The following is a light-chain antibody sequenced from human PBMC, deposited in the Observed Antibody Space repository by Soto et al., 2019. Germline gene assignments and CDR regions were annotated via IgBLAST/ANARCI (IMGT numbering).Light chain of an antibody. CDR3: QKYNNWPPSRTDAMYT. CDR1: QSVSSN. Sequence: EIVMTQSPATLSVSPGERATLSCRASQSVSSNLAWYQQKPGQAPRLLIYGASTRATGIPARFSGSGSGTEFTLTISSLQSEDFAVYYCQKYNNWPPSRTDAMYTFGQGTKLEIK. CDR2: GAS. J-gene: IGKJ2*01. V-gene: IGKV3-15*01.